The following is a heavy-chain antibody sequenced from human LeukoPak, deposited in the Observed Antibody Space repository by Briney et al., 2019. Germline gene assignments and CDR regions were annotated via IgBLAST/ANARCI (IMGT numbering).Heavy chain of an antibody. CDR2: IWYDGSNK. Sequence: SGGSLRLSCAASGFTFSSYGMHWVRQAPGKGLEWVAVIWYDGSNKYYADSVKGRFTISRDNSKNTLYLQMNSLRAEDTAVYYCARDPDEYYGDYPAYWGQGTLVTVSS. D-gene: IGHD4-17*01. CDR1: GFTFSSYG. V-gene: IGHV3-33*01. CDR3: ARDPDEYYGDYPAY. J-gene: IGHJ4*02.